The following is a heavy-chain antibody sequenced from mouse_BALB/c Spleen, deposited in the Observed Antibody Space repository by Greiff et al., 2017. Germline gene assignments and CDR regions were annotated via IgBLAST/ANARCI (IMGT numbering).Heavy chain of an antibody. CDR1: GFTFSSYA. CDR3: AREGNYVY. CDR2: ISIGGST. J-gene: IGHJ3*01. V-gene: IGHV5-6-5*01. Sequence: EVKLQESGGGLVKPGGSLKLSCAASGFTFSSYAMSWVRQTPEKRLEWVASISIGGSTYYPDSVMGRFTISRDNARNILYLQMSSLRSEDTAMYYCAREGNYVYWGQGSLVTVSA. D-gene: IGHD2-1*01.